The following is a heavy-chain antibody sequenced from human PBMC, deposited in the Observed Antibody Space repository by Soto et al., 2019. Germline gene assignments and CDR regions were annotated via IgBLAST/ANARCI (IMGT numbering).Heavy chain of an antibody. CDR3: ARRGYYESSGYYGTPWHGYFDC. V-gene: IGHV4-59*08. Sequence: QVQLQESGPGLVKPSETLSLTCTVSGGSISSYYWSWIRQPPGKGLEWIGYIYYSGSTNYNPSLRRRVTISVEPSQNRVAPKPSSGTAAGTAVYYCARRGYYESSGYYGTPWHGYFDCWGQGTLVTVSS. D-gene: IGHD3-22*01. CDR2: IYYSGST. CDR1: GGSISSYY. J-gene: IGHJ4*02.